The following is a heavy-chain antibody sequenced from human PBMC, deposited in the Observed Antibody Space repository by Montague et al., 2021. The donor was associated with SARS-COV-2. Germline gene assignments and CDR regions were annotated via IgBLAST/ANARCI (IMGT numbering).Heavy chain of an antibody. CDR3: ARGKYYDFWSGYYSHDYVSGIAV. D-gene: IGHD3-3*01. Sequence: SETLSLTCTVSGGSISSYYWSWIRQSAGKGLEWIGRIHTSGSTDYNPSLNSRVTMSVDTSKNQFSLKPSSVTAADTAVYYCARGKYYDFWSGYYSHDYVSGIAVWGQGTTVTVSS. CDR2: IHTSGST. J-gene: IGHJ6*02. V-gene: IGHV4-4*07. CDR1: GGSISSYY.